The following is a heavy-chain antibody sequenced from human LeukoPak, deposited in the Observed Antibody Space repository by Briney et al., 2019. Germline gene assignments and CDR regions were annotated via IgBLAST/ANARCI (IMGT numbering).Heavy chain of an antibody. CDR3: ARGAILWFGELASDV. Sequence: PGGSLRLCCAASGCTVSSNYMSWVRQAPGKGLEWVSVIYSGGSTYYADSVKGRFTISRDNSKNTLYLQMNSLRAEDTAVYYCARGAILWFGELASDVWGKGTTVTISS. V-gene: IGHV3-66*01. D-gene: IGHD3-10*01. J-gene: IGHJ6*04. CDR1: GCTVSSNY. CDR2: IYSGGST.